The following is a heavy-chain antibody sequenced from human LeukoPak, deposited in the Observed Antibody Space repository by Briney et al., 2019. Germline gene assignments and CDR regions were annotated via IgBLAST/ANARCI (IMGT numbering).Heavy chain of an antibody. Sequence: ASVKVSCKASGYTFTSNYMHWVRQAPGQGLEWMGWINPNSGDTNYAQKFQGRVTMTRDTSISTAYMELSRLRSDDTAVYYCARDYCSSTSCLFDYWGQGTLVTVSS. CDR2: INPNSGDT. J-gene: IGHJ4*02. CDR1: GYTFTSNY. V-gene: IGHV1-2*02. D-gene: IGHD2-2*01. CDR3: ARDYCSSTSCLFDY.